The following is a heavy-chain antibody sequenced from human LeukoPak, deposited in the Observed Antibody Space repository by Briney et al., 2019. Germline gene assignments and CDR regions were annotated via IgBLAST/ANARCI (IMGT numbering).Heavy chain of an antibody. V-gene: IGHV1-69*13. CDR2: IIPIFGTA. D-gene: IGHD3-22*01. CDR3: ARASLGYYDSSGYPDY. Sequence: SVKVSCNASGSTFSSDAISWVRQAPGQGLEWMGGIIPIFGTANYAQKYQGRVTITADESTSTAYMELSSLRSEDTAVYYCARASLGYYDSSGYPDYWGQGTLVTVSS. CDR1: GSTFSSDA. J-gene: IGHJ4*02.